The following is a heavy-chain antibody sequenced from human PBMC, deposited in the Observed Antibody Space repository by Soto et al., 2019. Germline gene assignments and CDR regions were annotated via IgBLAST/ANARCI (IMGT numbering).Heavy chain of an antibody. CDR3: ARVTRHCTNGVCGFDY. Sequence: EVQLVESGGGLVQPGGSLRLSCAASGFTFSSYWMGWVRQAPGKGLEWVANIKQHGSEKYYVDSVKGRFTISRDNAKNSLYLQINSLRAEDTAVYYCARVTRHCTNGVCGFDYWGQGTLVTVSS. D-gene: IGHD2-8*01. J-gene: IGHJ4*02. CDR2: IKQHGSEK. V-gene: IGHV3-7*01. CDR1: GFTFSSYW.